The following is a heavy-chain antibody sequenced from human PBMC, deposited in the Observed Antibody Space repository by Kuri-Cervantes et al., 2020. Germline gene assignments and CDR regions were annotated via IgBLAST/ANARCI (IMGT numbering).Heavy chain of an antibody. Sequence: GESLKISCAASGFTFSSYAMHWVRQAPGKGLEWVAVISYDGSNKYYADSVKGRFTISRDNSKNTLYLQMNSLRAEDTAVYYCTTDGIIDYYYMDVWGKGTTVTVSS. V-gene: IGHV3-30-3*01. CDR1: GFTFSSYA. J-gene: IGHJ6*03. CDR3: TTDGIIDYYYMDV. D-gene: IGHD3-16*02. CDR2: ISYDGSNK.